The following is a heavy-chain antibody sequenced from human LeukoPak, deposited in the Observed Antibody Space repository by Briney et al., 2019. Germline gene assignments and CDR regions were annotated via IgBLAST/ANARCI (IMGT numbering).Heavy chain of an antibody. CDR3: AKARNPKWTVERRDY. CDR1: GFTFSTYG. V-gene: IGHV3-30*18. D-gene: IGHD1-26*01. J-gene: IGHJ4*02. CDR2: ISYDGSDK. Sequence: GRSLRLSCAASGFTFSTYGMYWVRQAPGKGLEWVSLISYDGSDKYYADSVRGRFTISRDNTKNTLYLQMNSLRAEDTAVYYCAKARNPKWTVERRDYWGQGTLVTVSS.